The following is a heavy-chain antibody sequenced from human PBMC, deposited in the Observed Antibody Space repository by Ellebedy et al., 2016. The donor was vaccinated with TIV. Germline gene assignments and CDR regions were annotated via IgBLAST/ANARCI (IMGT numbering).Heavy chain of an antibody. CDR1: GCSISSTSYY. CDR3: AARRGYSYGYNNY. Sequence: MPSETLSLTCTVTGCSISSTSYYWVWIRQPPGKGLEWIGSIYYSGSTYYDPSLESRVTISVDTSKNQFSLKLTSVTAADTAVYYCAARRGYSYGYNNYWGQGTLVTVSS. J-gene: IGHJ4*02. V-gene: IGHV4-39*01. D-gene: IGHD5-18*01. CDR2: IYYSGST.